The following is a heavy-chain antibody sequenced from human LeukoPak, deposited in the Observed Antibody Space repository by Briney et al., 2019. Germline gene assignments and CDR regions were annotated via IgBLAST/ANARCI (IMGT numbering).Heavy chain of an antibody. CDR2: IYPRDSDI. D-gene: IGHD6-6*01. Sequence: HGESLKISCKSSGYSFTSYWIGWVRQMPEKGLEWMGIIYPRDSDIRYSPSFQGQVTISGDKSISTAYLQWSSLKASDTAMYYCARRQLDEEAFDIWGQGTMVTVSS. V-gene: IGHV5-51*01. CDR3: ARRQLDEEAFDI. CDR1: GYSFTSYW. J-gene: IGHJ3*02.